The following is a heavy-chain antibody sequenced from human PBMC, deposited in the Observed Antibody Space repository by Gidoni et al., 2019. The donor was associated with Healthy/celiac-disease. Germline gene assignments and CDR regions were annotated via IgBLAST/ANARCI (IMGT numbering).Heavy chain of an antibody. J-gene: IGHJ6*02. CDR3: TTDPGYSSGWYLDYYYGMDV. Sequence: EVQLVESGGGLVKPGGSLRLSCAASGSTFRNAWMIWARLGPGKGRELVGRIKSKTDGRTTDYAAPVKGRFTISRDDSKNSLYLQMNSLKTEDTAVYYCTTDPGYSSGWYLDYYYGMDVWGQGTTVTVSS. D-gene: IGHD6-19*01. CDR1: GSTFRNAW. CDR2: IKSKTDGRTT. V-gene: IGHV3-15*01.